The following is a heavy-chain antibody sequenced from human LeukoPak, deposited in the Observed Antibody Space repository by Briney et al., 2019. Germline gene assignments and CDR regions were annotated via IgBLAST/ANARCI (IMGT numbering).Heavy chain of an antibody. V-gene: IGHV3-23*01. J-gene: IGHJ6*03. CDR1: GFTFSSYS. CDR2: ISGSGGST. Sequence: PGGSLRLSCAASGFTFSSYSMNWVRQAPGKGLEWVSAISGSGGSTYYADSVKGRFTISRDNSKNTLYLQMNSLRAEDTAVYYCAKDDIVVVPAAMNYYYYMDVWGKGTTVTVSS. CDR3: AKDDIVVVPAAMNYYYYMDV. D-gene: IGHD2-2*01.